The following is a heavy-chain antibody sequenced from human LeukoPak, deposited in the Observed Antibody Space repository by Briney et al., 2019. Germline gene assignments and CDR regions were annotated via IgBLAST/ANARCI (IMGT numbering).Heavy chain of an antibody. CDR1: GGSISSYY. D-gene: IGHD3-16*01. CDR2: IYYSGST. CDR3: ARGGEGWLFDY. J-gene: IGHJ4*02. V-gene: IGHV4-59*08. Sequence: KASETLSLTCTVSGGSISSYYWSWIRQPPGKGLEWIGYIYYSGSTNYNPSLKSRVTISVDTSKNQFSLKLSSVTAADTAVYYCARGGEGWLFDYWGQGTLVTVSS.